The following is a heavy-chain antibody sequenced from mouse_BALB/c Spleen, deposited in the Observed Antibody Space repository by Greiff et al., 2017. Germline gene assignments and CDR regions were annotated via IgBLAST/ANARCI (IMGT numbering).Heavy chain of an antibody. J-gene: IGHJ3*01. V-gene: IGHV5-17*02. Sequence: EVKLMESGGGLVQPGGSRKLSCAASGFTFSSFGMHWVRQAPEKGLEWVAYISSGSSTIYYADTVKGRFTISRDNPKNTLFLQMTCLRSEDTAMYYCARSPTTATAWFAYWGQGTLVTVSA. D-gene: IGHD1-2*01. CDR2: ISSGSSTI. CDR1: GFTFSSFG. CDR3: ARSPTTATAWFAY.